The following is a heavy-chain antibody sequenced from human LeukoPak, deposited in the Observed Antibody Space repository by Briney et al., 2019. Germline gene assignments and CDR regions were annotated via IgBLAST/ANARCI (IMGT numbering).Heavy chain of an antibody. Sequence: TGGSLRLSCAASGFTFSSYGMHWVSQAPGKGLEWVAVIWYDGSNKYYADSVKGRFTISRDNSKNTLYLQMNSLRAEDTAVYYCAKAGVTIFGVVIMGLDYWGQGTLVTVSS. CDR1: GFTFSSYG. CDR2: IWYDGSNK. J-gene: IGHJ4*02. V-gene: IGHV3-30*02. D-gene: IGHD3-3*01. CDR3: AKAGVTIFGVVIMGLDY.